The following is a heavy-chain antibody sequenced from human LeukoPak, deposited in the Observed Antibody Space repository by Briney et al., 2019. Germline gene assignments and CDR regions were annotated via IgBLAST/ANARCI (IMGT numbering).Heavy chain of an antibody. V-gene: IGHV3-7*01. J-gene: IGHJ4*02. CDR2: IKQDGSEK. D-gene: IGHD3-22*01. CDR3: ARDLYYGAPVFDY. CDR1: GFSFTSYW. Sequence: GGSLRLSCAASGFSFTSYWMSWVRQVPGKGLEWLANIKQDGSEKLYVDSVKGRFTISRDNAKNSLYLQMNSLSDEDTAVYYCARDLYYGAPVFDYWGQGTLVTVAS.